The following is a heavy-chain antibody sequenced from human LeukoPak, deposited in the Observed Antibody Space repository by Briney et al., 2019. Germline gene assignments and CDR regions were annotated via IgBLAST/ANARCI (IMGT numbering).Heavy chain of an antibody. CDR3: AKDRAAAGRGFY. CDR2: IRSRAYGGTT. CDR1: GFTFGDYA. Sequence: GGSLRLSCTASGFTFGDYAMNWVRQAPGKGLEWVGFIRSRAYGGTTEYAASVKARVIISRDDSKSLAYLQMNSLRAEDTAVYYCAKDRAAAGRGFYWGQGTLVTVSS. D-gene: IGHD6-13*01. J-gene: IGHJ4*02. V-gene: IGHV3-49*04.